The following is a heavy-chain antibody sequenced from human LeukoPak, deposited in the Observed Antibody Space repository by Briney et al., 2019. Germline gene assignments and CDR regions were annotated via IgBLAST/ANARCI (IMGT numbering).Heavy chain of an antibody. D-gene: IGHD3-10*01. CDR1: GGSISSSTYY. Sequence: SETLSLTCTVSGGSISSSTYYWDWIRQPPGKGLEWIGSIYYSGSTYYNPSLKSRVTIAVDTSKNQFSLKLSSVTAADTAVYYCARDPSALLWFGSRGKWFDPWGQGTLVTVSS. CDR2: IYYSGST. CDR3: ARDPSALLWFGSRGKWFDP. V-gene: IGHV4-39*07. J-gene: IGHJ5*02.